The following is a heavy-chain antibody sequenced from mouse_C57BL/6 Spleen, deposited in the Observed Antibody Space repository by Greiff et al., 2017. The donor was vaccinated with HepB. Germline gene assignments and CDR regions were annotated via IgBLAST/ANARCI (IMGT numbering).Heavy chain of an antibody. J-gene: IGHJ2*01. V-gene: IGHV1-7*01. Sequence: QVQLQQSGAELAKPGASVKLSCKASGYTFTSYWMHWVKQRPGQGLEWIGYINPSSGYTKYNQKFKDKATLTEDKSSSTADMHLSSLTYEDSAVYYCARHGNYFDSFGYWGQGTTLTVSS. CDR3: ARHGNYFDSFGY. CDR2: INPSSGYT. CDR1: GYTFTSYW. D-gene: IGHD2-1*01.